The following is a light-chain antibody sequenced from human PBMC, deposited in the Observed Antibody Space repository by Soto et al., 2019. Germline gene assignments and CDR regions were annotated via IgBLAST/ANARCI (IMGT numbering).Light chain of an antibody. V-gene: IGLV2-14*01. Sequence: QSALTQPASVSGSPGQSITISCTGASSDVGAYNYVSWYQHHPGKAPKLMIYEVSTRPSGVSNRFYGSKSGNTASLTISGLQAEDEADYYCSSYTSSSTLEVFGPGTKVTV. CDR2: EVS. CDR1: SSDVGAYNY. J-gene: IGLJ1*01. CDR3: SSYTSSSTLEV.